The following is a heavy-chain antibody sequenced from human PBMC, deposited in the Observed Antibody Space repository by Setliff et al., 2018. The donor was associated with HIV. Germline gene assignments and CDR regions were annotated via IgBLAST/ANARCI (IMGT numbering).Heavy chain of an antibody. D-gene: IGHD3-22*01. Sequence: GGSLRLSCEASGFTLSSYWMHWVRQAPGKGLVWVSRINSDGTSTTYADSVKGRFTISRDNAKNTLYLQMNSLRAEDTAVYYCARDLSYDYDRSSDTFDYWGQGTLVTVSS. CDR2: INSDGTST. CDR1: GFTLSSYW. CDR3: ARDLSYDYDRSSDTFDY. J-gene: IGHJ4*02. V-gene: IGHV3-74*03.